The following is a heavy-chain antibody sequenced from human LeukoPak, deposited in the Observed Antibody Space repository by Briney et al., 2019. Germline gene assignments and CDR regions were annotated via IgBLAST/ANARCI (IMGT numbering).Heavy chain of an antibody. CDR3: ARGLVQYSSGWYFDY. V-gene: IGHV3-11*01. J-gene: IGHJ4*02. D-gene: IGHD6-19*01. CDR1: GFTFSDYY. Sequence: PGGSLRLSCAASGFTFSDYYMSWIRQAPGEGLEWVSYISSSGSTIYYADSVKGRFTISRDNAKNSLYLQMNSLRAEDTAVYYCARGLVQYSSGWYFDYWGQGTLVTVSS. CDR2: ISSSGSTI.